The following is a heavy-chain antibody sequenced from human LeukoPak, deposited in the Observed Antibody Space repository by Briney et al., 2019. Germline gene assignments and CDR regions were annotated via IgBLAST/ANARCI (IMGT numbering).Heavy chain of an antibody. J-gene: IGHJ4*02. CDR1: GVTFSSYA. D-gene: IGHD3-22*01. CDR3: ARVDLGSHSSGYYYPTNFDY. Sequence: NPGGSLRLSCAASGVTFSSYAMNWVRQAPGKGLEWVSSISWGGIYIYYSDSVKGRFTISRDNAKNSLYLQMNSLRAEDTAVYYCARVDLGSHSSGYYYPTNFDYWGQGSLVTVSS. CDR2: ISWGGIYI. V-gene: IGHV3-21*01.